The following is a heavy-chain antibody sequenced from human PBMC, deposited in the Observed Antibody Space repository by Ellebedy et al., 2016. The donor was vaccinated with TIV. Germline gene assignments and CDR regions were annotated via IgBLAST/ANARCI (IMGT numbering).Heavy chain of an antibody. Sequence: MPSETLSLTCAVSGGSITSSSYYWGWIRQPPGKGLEWLGSIYYSGSTYYNPSLKSRVTISVDTSKNQFSLKLSSVTAADTAVYYCARGKQQWLVRSSWFDPWGQGTLVTVSS. D-gene: IGHD6-19*01. CDR2: IYYSGST. CDR1: GGSITSSSYY. J-gene: IGHJ5*02. CDR3: ARGKQQWLVRSSWFDP. V-gene: IGHV4-39*01.